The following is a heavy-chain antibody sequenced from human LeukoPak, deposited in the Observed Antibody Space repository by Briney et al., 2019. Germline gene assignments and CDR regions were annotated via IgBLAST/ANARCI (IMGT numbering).Heavy chain of an antibody. V-gene: IGHV3-30-3*01. CDR3: ARDFSTWYSIDY. CDR1: GFTLRSYA. Sequence: GTSLRLSCAVSGFTLRSYAIHRVRQAPGKGLQWVAFISYDAAVKYYADFVRGRFTVSRDNSKNTLSLQMNSLRPEDTAVYYCARDFSTWYSIDYWGRGTLVTVSS. D-gene: IGHD2-15*01. J-gene: IGHJ4*02. CDR2: ISYDAAVK.